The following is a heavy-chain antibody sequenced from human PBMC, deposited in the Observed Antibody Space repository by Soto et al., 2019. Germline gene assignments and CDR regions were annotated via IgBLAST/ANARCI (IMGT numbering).Heavy chain of an antibody. Sequence: PGGSLRLSCAASGFTFSSYAMSWVRQAPVKGLEWVSAISGSGGSTYYADSVKGRFTISRDNSKNTLYLQMNSLRAEDTAVYYCAKEDWNTAMVMYYYYGMDVWGQRTTVTVSS. CDR3: AKEDWNTAMVMYYYYGMDV. J-gene: IGHJ6*02. CDR1: GFTFSSYA. V-gene: IGHV3-23*01. CDR2: ISGSGGST. D-gene: IGHD5-18*01.